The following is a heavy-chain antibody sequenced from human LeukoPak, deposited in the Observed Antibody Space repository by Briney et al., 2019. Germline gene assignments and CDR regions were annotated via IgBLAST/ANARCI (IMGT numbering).Heavy chain of an antibody. Sequence: GGSLRLSCAAPGFTFSSYSMNWVRQAPGKGLEWVSYISSSSGTIYYADSVKGRFTISRDNAKNSLYLQMNSLRAEDTAMYYCARDPVWYYGSGSLYYFDYWGQGTLVTVSS. CDR2: ISSSSGTI. CDR3: ARDPVWYYGSGSLYYFDY. J-gene: IGHJ4*02. V-gene: IGHV3-48*01. CDR1: GFTFSSYS. D-gene: IGHD3-10*01.